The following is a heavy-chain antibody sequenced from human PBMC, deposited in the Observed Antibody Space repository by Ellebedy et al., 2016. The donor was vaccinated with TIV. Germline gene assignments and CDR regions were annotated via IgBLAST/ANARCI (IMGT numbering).Heavy chain of an antibody. Sequence: GESLKISXGASGFNFSSYSMTWVRQAPDKGLHWVSSITAGHIYISYADSVKGRFTVSRDNAKNSLYLQMNSLRAEDTAVYYCARDSRARYYDTSGYSDYWGQGILVTVSS. CDR2: ITAGHIYI. J-gene: IGHJ4*02. D-gene: IGHD3-22*01. CDR3: ARDSRARYYDTSGYSDY. CDR1: GFNFSSYS. V-gene: IGHV3-21*01.